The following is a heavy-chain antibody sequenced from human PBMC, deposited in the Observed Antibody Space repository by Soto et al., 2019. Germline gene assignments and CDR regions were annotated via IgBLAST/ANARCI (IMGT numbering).Heavy chain of an antibody. J-gene: IGHJ4*02. V-gene: IGHV3-21*01. CDR2: ISSSSSYI. Sequence: EVQLVESGGGLVKPGGSLRLSCAASGFTFSSYSMNWVRQAPGKGLEWVSSISSSSSYIYYADSVKGRFTISRDNAKNSLYLQMNSLRAEDTAVYYCAREYHSGSYSSADIYWGQGTLVTVSS. CDR3: AREYHSGSYSSADIY. CDR1: GFTFSSYS. D-gene: IGHD1-26*01.